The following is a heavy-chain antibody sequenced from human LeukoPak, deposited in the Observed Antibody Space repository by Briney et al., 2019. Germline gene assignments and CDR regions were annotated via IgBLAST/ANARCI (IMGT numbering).Heavy chain of an antibody. J-gene: IGHJ5*02. V-gene: IGHV3-30*18. D-gene: IGHD3-10*01. CDR3: AKEGTPQVSTWYDL. CDR1: GVTLSPYV. Sequence: GMSLRLSCAASGVTLSPYVMHWVRQAPGKRLEWVAVISYEGGTQHYADSVKGRFIISRDNPRNTLYLQMNILRTEDTAVYYCAKEGTPQVSTWYDLWGQGTQVIVSS. CDR2: ISYEGGTQ.